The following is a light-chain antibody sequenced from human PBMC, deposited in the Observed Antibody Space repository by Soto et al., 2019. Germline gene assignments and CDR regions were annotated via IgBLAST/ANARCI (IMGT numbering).Light chain of an antibody. Sequence: EIVVTQSPATLSLSPGDRATLSCRTSQNVNYYLAWYQHKPGQAPRLLIYDTSNRATGIPARFTGSGSGTDFTLTISSLEPEDFAVYYCHQRGDWPTFGGGTKVEI. CDR3: HQRGDWPT. CDR1: QNVNYY. V-gene: IGKV3-11*01. CDR2: DTS. J-gene: IGKJ4*01.